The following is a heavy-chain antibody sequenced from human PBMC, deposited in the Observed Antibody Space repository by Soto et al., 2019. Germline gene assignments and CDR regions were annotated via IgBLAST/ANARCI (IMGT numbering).Heavy chain of an antibody. Sequence: QVQLVQSGAEVKEPGSSVKVSCQASGGTFSSYALSWVRQAPGQGLEWMGGIIPLFRTPDYAQKFQGRVTITAGDSTSTAYMVLSSLRSEDTGIYYCARDNGRPQLGGNYYYITDVWGQGTTITVSS. J-gene: IGHJ6*02. D-gene: IGHD3-3*02. V-gene: IGHV1-69*12. CDR1: GGTFSSYA. CDR3: ARDNGRPQLGGNYYYITDV. CDR2: IIPLFRTP.